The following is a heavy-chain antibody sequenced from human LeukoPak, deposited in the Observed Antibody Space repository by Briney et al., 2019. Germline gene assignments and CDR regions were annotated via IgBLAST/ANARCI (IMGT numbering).Heavy chain of an antibody. D-gene: IGHD3-22*01. Sequence: SVKVSCKAPGGTFSSYAISSARQAPGQGLEWMGGIIPIFGTANYAQKFQGRVTIATDESTSTAYMELSSLRSEDTAVYYCARDQIPFYDYYDSSGPDAFDIWGQGTMVTVSS. J-gene: IGHJ3*02. V-gene: IGHV1-69*05. CDR3: ARDQIPFYDYYDSSGPDAFDI. CDR1: GGTFSSYA. CDR2: IIPIFGTA.